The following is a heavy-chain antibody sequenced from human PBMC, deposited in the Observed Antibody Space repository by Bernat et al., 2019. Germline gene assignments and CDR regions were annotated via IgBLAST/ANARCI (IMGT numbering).Heavy chain of an antibody. Sequence: QVQLVQSGAEVKKPGSSVKVSCKASGGTFSSYAISWVRQAPGQGLEWMGRIIPILGIANYAQKFQSRVTITADKSTSTAYMELSSLRSEDTAVYYCARERYCSSTSCYRYYYYGMDVWGQGTTVTVSS. D-gene: IGHD2-2*01. J-gene: IGHJ6*02. CDR1: GGTFSSYA. CDR3: ARERYCSSTSCYRYYYYGMDV. V-gene: IGHV1-69*04. CDR2: IIPILGIA.